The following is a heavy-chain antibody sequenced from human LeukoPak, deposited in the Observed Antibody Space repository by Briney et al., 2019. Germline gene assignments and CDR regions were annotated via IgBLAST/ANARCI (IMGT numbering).Heavy chain of an antibody. V-gene: IGHV4-34*01. D-gene: IGHD3-22*01. J-gene: IGHJ4*02. CDR1: GGSFSGYF. Sequence: SETLSLTSVVYGGSFSGYFWSWIRQPPGKRLEWIGEITPSGSTNYSPSLKSRVSISIDTSKKKLSLRLTSVTAADSAVYYCASSFYYDSRDYWGQGTLVTVSS. CDR2: ITPSGST. CDR3: ASSFYYDSRDY.